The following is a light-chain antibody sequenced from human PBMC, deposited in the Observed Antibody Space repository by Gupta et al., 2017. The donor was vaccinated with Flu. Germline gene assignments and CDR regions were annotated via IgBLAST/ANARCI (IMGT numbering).Light chain of an antibody. J-gene: IGKJ4*01. CDR1: QSISVH. Sequence: DIQMTQSPSSLSASVGGRVTITCRASQSISVHLSWYQQKPGKVPKLLIYTASSLQSGVPSRFSGRGSGTDFTLTIISLQPEDSATYYCQQNYGTPLTFGGGTKVEI. CDR2: TAS. CDR3: QQNYGTPLT. V-gene: IGKV1-39*01.